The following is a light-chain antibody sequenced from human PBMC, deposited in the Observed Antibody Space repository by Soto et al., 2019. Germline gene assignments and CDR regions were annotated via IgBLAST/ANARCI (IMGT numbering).Light chain of an antibody. J-gene: IGKJ4*01. CDR3: HQYNNWPPC. CDR1: RSVSTN. Sequence: ETVMTQSPATLSLSPGERATLSCRTSRSVSTNLAWYQQKPGQPPRLLIYRASNRATGIPARFSGSGSGTEFTLTISSLQSEDSAVYYCHQYNNWPPCFGGGTKVDIK. V-gene: IGKV3-15*01. CDR2: RAS.